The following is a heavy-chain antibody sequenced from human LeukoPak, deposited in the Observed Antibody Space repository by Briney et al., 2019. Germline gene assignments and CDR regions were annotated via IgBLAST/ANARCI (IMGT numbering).Heavy chain of an antibody. J-gene: IGHJ4*02. CDR1: GFTFSSYA. V-gene: IGHV3-23*01. CDR3: AKVAPTYYDFWSGYYMDY. D-gene: IGHD3-3*01. CDR2: ISGSGGST. Sequence: PGGSLRLSCAASGFTFSSYAMSWVRQAPGKGLEWVSAISGSGGSTYYADSVKGRFTISRDNSKNTLYLQMNSLPAEDTAVYYCAKVAPTYYDFWSGYYMDYWGQGTLVTVSS.